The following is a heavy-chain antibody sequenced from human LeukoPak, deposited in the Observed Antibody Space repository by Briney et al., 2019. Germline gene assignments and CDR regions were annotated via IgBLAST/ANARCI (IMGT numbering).Heavy chain of an antibody. CDR2: INSDGRST. CDR3: ARDFERLDY. J-gene: IGHJ4*02. Sequence: PGGSLRLSCAASGFTFSTYWMHWVRQAPGEGLVWVSRINSDGRSTSYADSVKGRFTISRDNAKNSLYLQMNSLRAEDTAVYYCARDFERLDYWGQGTLVTVSS. CDR1: GFTFSTYW. V-gene: IGHV3-74*01. D-gene: IGHD3-9*01.